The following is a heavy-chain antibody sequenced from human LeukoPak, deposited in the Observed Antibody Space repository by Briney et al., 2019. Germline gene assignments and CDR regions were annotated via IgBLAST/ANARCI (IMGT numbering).Heavy chain of an antibody. V-gene: IGHV3-53*01. J-gene: IGHJ6*02. Sequence: GGSLRLSCAASGSTVSSNYMSWVRQAPGKGLEWVSVIYSGGSTYYADSVKGRFTISRDNSKNTLYLQMNSLRAEDTAVYYCARDGGYCSGGSCYYYYGMDVWGQGTTVTVSS. CDR3: ARDGGYCSGGSCYYYYGMDV. CDR2: IYSGGST. CDR1: GSTVSSNY. D-gene: IGHD2-15*01.